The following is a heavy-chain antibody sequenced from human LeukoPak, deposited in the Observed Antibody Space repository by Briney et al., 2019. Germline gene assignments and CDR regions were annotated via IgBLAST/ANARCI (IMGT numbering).Heavy chain of an antibody. CDR2: ISSSSSYI. CDR1: GFTFSSYS. Sequence: GGSLRLSCAASGFTFSSYSMNWVRQAPGKGLEWVSSISSSSSYIYYADSVKGRFTISRDNAKNTLYLQMNSLRAEDTAGYYCARETNEQWCMDTWGQGTLVTVSS. J-gene: IGHJ5*02. V-gene: IGHV3-21*01. CDR3: ARETNEQWCMDT. D-gene: IGHD2-8*01.